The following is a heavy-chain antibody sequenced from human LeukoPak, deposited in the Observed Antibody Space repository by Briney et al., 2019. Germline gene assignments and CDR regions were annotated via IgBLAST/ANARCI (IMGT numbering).Heavy chain of an antibody. D-gene: IGHD3-10*01. J-gene: IGHJ4*02. V-gene: IGHV2-70*11. CDR1: GFSLSTSGIC. CDR2: IDWDDDK. CDR3: ARTTGYYGSGNKLDY. Sequence: ASGPTLVNPTQTLTLTCTFSGFSLSTSGICVSWIRQPPGKALEWLARIDWDDDKYYSTSLKTRLTISKDTSKNQVVLTMTNMDPVDTATYYCARTTGYYGSGNKLDYWGQGTLVTVSS.